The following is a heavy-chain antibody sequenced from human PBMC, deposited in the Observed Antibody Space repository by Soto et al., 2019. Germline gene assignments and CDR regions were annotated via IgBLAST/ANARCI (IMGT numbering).Heavy chain of an antibody. CDR3: ARLRTALTNWFDP. J-gene: IGHJ5*02. Sequence: QLQLQESGPGLVKPSETLSLTCTVSGVSITSSRFYGAWIRQPPGQGLEWIGSIDYSGNTYYKPSLRIRVAISVDTSTNQFSLWLTSVTAADTAVYYCARLRTALTNWFDPWGQGTLVTVSS. CDR2: IDYSGNT. V-gene: IGHV4-39*01. CDR1: GVSITSSRFY. D-gene: IGHD2-8*01.